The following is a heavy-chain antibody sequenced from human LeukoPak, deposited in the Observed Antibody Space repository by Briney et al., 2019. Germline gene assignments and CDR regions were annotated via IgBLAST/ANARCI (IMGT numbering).Heavy chain of an antibody. J-gene: IGHJ6*03. D-gene: IGHD3-16*01. CDR3: ARDWRSSYYSYSYYMDV. Sequence: SETLSLTCTVSGYSISSGYYWGWIRQPPGKGREWIGSIYHSGSTYYNPSLKSRVTISVDTSKNQFSLKLSSVTAAATAVYYCARDWRSSYYSYSYYMDVWGKGTTVTVSS. V-gene: IGHV4-38-2*02. CDR2: IYHSGST. CDR1: GYSISSGYY.